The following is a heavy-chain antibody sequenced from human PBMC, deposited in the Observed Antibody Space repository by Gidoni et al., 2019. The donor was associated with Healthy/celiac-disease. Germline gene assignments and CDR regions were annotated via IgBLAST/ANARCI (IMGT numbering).Heavy chain of an antibody. D-gene: IGHD3-22*01. V-gene: IGHV3-21*01. CDR1: GSTFSSYS. CDR3: ATGNYYDSSGYYFG. Sequence: ELQLLESGCGVVKPGGSPTLSCSASGSTFSSYSMNWVRQAPGKGLEWVSSISSSSSNICYADSVKGRFTISKDNAKNSLYLQMNSLRAEDTAVYYCATGNYYDSSGYYFGWGQGTLVTVSS. J-gene: IGHJ4*02. CDR2: ISSSSSNI.